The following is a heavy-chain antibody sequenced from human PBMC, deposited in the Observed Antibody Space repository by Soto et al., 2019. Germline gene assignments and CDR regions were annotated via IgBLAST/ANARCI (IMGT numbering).Heavy chain of an antibody. V-gene: IGHV4-34*01. CDR1: GGSFSGYS. CDR2: INNSGST. CDR3: ARGGNRARADYYYYIDV. J-gene: IGHJ6*03. Sequence: SETLSLTCAVYGGSFSGYSWSWIRQPPGKGMEWIGEINNSGSTNYNPSRKNRVTITVDTPKNQFALKLSSVTASDTAVDYCARGGNRARADYYYYIDVWGKGTTVTVSS. D-gene: IGHD6-13*01.